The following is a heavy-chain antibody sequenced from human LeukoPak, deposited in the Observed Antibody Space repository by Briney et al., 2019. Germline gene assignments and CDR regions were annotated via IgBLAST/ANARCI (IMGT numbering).Heavy chain of an antibody. V-gene: IGHV1-18*01. Sequence: GASVKVSCKASGYTFTSYGISWVRQAPGHGLEWMGWISAYTGNTNYAQKLQGRVTMTTDTSTSTAYMELRSLRSDDTAVYYCARVAWYCGGDCYSWALSLFDYWGQGTLVTVSS. J-gene: IGHJ4*02. CDR2: ISAYTGNT. CDR3: ARVAWYCGGDCYSWALSLFDY. D-gene: IGHD2-21*02. CDR1: GYTFTSYG.